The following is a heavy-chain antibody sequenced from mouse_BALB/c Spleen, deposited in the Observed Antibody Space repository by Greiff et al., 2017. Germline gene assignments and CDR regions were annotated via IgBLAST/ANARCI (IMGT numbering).Heavy chain of an antibody. CDR2: INPSNGGT. CDR3: TRGITTVVATDFDV. CDR1: GYTFTSYY. V-gene: IGHV1S81*02. Sequence: QVQLQQSGAELVKPGASVKLSCKASGYTFTSYYMYWVKQRPGQGLEWIGEINPSNGGTNFNEKFKSKATLTVDKSSSTAYMQLSSLTSEDSAVYYCTRGITTVVATDFDVWGAGTTVTVSS. D-gene: IGHD1-1*01. J-gene: IGHJ1*01.